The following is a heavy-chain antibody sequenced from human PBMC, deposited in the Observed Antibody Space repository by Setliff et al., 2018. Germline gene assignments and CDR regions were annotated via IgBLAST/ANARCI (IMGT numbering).Heavy chain of an antibody. D-gene: IGHD1-7*01. J-gene: IGHJ4*02. Sequence: GASLKLSCAASGFTFTDYAMSWVRQAPGKGLEWVSTIYSGDRSTFYTDSVKGRFIINRDSSKNTLYMQMNSLRAEDTAVYYCAKPRVELRWGFESWGQGTLVTVSS. CDR3: AKPRVELRWGFES. CDR2: IYSGDRST. CDR1: GFTFTDYA. V-gene: IGHV3-23*03.